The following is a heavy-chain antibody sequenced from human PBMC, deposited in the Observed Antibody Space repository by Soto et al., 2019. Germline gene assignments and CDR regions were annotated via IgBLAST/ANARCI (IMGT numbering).Heavy chain of an antibody. CDR1: GFTFSSYA. D-gene: IGHD2-2*01. Sequence: QVQLVESGGGVVQPGRSLRLSCAASGFTFSSYAMHWVRQAPGKGLEWVAVISYDGSNKYYADSVKGRFTIPRDNSKNTLYLQMNSLRAEDTAVYYWARGILPAALGWFDPWGQGTLVNGSS. CDR3: ARGILPAALGWFDP. J-gene: IGHJ5*02. V-gene: IGHV3-30-3*01. CDR2: ISYDGSNK.